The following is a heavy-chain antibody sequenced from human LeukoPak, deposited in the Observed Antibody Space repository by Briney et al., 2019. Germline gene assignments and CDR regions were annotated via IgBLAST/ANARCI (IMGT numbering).Heavy chain of an antibody. CDR3: ASYEIQTDAFDI. Sequence: SETLSLTCTVSGGSISSSSYYWGWIRQPPGKGLEWIGSIYYSGSTYYNPSLKSRVTISVDTSKNQFSLKLSSVTAADTAVYYCASYEIQTDAFDIWGQGTMVTVSS. J-gene: IGHJ3*02. CDR2: IYYSGST. CDR1: GGSISSSSYY. V-gene: IGHV4-39*01. D-gene: IGHD5-18*01.